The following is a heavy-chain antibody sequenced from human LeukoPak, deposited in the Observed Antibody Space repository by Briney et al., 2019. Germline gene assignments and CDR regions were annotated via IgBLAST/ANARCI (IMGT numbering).Heavy chain of an antibody. J-gene: IGHJ6*02. D-gene: IGHD6-13*01. CDR3: ARPAVAGNYYYYYGMDV. V-gene: IGHV3-7*03. CDR1: GFTFSKYW. Sequence: GGSLRLSCAASGFTFSKYWMSWVRQAPGKGLEWVANIKQDGGEKYYVDSVKGRFTISRDNANNSLYPQMNSLRAEDTAVYYCARPAVAGNYYYYYGMDVWGQGTTVTVSS. CDR2: IKQDGGEK.